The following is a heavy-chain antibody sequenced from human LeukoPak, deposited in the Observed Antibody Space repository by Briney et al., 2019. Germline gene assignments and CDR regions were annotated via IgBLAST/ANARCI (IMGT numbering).Heavy chain of an antibody. Sequence: PGGSLRLSCAASGFTFSSYSMNWVRQAPGKGLEWVSSISSSSSYIYYADSVKGRFTISRDNAKNSLYLQMNSLRAEDTALYYCARVDSAKAFDIWGQGTMVTVSS. V-gene: IGHV3-21*04. CDR2: ISSSSSYI. CDR1: GFTFSSYS. J-gene: IGHJ3*02. D-gene: IGHD2-2*03. CDR3: ARVDSAKAFDI.